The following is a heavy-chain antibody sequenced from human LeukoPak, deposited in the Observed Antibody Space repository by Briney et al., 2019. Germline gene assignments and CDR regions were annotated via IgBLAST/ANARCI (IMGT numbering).Heavy chain of an antibody. V-gene: IGHV4-34*01. D-gene: IGHD5-24*01. CDR3: ARHRWGDGYNGLFDY. CDR2: INHSGST. Sequence: RPSETLSLTCAVYGGSFSGYYWSWIRQPPGKGLEWIGEINHSGSTNYNPSLKSRVTISVDTSKNQFSLKLSSVTAADTAVYYCARHRWGDGYNGLFDYWGQGTLVTVSS. CDR1: GGSFSGYY. J-gene: IGHJ4*02.